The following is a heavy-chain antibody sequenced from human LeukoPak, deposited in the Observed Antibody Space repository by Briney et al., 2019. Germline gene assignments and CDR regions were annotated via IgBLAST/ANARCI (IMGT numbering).Heavy chain of an antibody. CDR2: INHDGSST. D-gene: IGHD5-18*01. CDR3: TRDGGFSYGAYSDN. Sequence: GGSLRLSCATSGFTFSTFWMHWVRQAPGKGLVWVSRINHDGSSTNYADSVKGRFTISRDNAKNTLYLQMNSLRAEDTAVYYCTRDGGFSYGAYSDNWGQGTLVTVSA. CDR1: GFTFSTFW. V-gene: IGHV3-74*01. J-gene: IGHJ4*01.